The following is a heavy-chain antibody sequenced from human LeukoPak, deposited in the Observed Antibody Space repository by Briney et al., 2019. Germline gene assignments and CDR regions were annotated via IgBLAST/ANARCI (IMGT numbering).Heavy chain of an antibody. D-gene: IGHD3-22*01. CDR3: ARDKSEVVITLFDY. CDR2: IWYDGSNK. J-gene: IGHJ4*02. V-gene: IGHV3-33*01. Sequence: SGGSLRLSCAASGFTFSSYDMHWVRQAPGKGLEWVAVIWYDGSNKYYADSVKGRFTISRDNSKNTLYLQMNSLRAEDTAVYYCARDKSEVVITLFDYRGQGTLVTVSS. CDR1: GFTFSSYD.